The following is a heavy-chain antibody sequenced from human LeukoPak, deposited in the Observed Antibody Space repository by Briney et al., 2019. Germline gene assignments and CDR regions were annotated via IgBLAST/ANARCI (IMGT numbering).Heavy chain of an antibody. CDR3: ARVKMGATVSDYYYYYMDV. V-gene: IGHV3-64*02. J-gene: IGHJ6*03. Sequence: GGSLRLSCAASGFTFSDYTIHWVRQAPGKRLQSVSAITSNGAYTHYADSVKGRFTISRDNSRNAVFLQMGGLRIEDMAVYYCARVKMGATVSDYYYYYMDVWGTGTTVTVSS. CDR1: GFTFSDYT. CDR2: ITSNGAYT. D-gene: IGHD1-26*01.